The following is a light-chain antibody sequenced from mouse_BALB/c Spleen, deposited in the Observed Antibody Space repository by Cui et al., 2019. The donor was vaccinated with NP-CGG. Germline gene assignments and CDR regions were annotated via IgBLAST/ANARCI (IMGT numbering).Light chain of an antibody. J-gene: IGLJ1*01. CDR1: TGAVTTNNF. V-gene: IGLV1*01. CDR2: GTN. CDR3: VLWYSNHWV. Sequence: AVVTQESALTTSPGETVTLTCRSSTGAVTTNNFANWVQERPDHLFTGLIGGTNNRAPGVPARFSGSLIGDKAVLTITGAQTEDEAIYFCVLWYSNHWVFGGGTKLTVL.